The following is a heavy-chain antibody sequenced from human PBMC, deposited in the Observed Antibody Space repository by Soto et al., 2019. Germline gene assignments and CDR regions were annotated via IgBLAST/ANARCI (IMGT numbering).Heavy chain of an antibody. D-gene: IGHD4-17*01. CDR2: IKQDGSEK. CDR3: ARNPSYGDPYYYYYYYMDV. CDR1: GFTFSSYW. J-gene: IGHJ6*03. V-gene: IGHV3-7*01. Sequence: GGSLRLSCAASGFTFSSYWMSWVRQAPGKGLEWVANIKQDGSEKYYVDSVKGRFTISRDNAKNSLYLQMNSLRAEDTAVYYCARNPSYGDPYYYYYYYMDVWGKGTTVTVSS.